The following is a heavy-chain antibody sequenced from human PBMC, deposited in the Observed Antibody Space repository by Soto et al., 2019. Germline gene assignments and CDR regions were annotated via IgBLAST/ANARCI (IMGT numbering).Heavy chain of an antibody. D-gene: IGHD3-10*01. CDR1: FGSFSIGNFY. V-gene: IGHV4-61*01. CDR3: ARVGDFAGAY. Sequence: SATLSLTCTVSFGSFSIGNFYCGWIRQPPGKGLEWIAYIHSGGSTDYNPSLKSRIFISRDTSKNQFSLTLRSVTAADTAMYYCARVGDFAGAYWGQGHLVTVSS. J-gene: IGHJ4*02. CDR2: IHSGGST.